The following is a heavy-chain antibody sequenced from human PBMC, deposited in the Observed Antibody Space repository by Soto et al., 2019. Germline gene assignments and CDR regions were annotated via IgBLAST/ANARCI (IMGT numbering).Heavy chain of an antibody. V-gene: IGHV3-30*18. CDR2: ISYDGSNK. D-gene: IGHD6-19*01. Sequence: PGGSLSLSCAASGVTSSSYGVHWVRQAPGKGLEWVAVISYDGSNKYYADSVKGRFTISRDNSKDTLYLQMTRLRAEDTATYYCAKDGQWLDVYLESWGQGTQVTVSS. J-gene: IGHJ4*02. CDR1: GVTSSSYG. CDR3: AKDGQWLDVYLES.